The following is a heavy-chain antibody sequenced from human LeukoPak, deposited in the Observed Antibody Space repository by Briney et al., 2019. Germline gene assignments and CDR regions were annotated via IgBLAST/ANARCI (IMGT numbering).Heavy chain of an antibody. CDR2: IKQDGSEK. CDR1: GFTFSSYW. Sequence: GGSLRLXCAASGFTFSSYWMSWVRQAPGKGLEWVANIKQDGSEKYYVDSVKGRFTISRDNAKNSLYLQMNSLRAEDTAVYYCARDKSIMITFGGVIVSYWGQGTLVTVSS. D-gene: IGHD3-16*02. CDR3: ARDKSIMITFGGVIVSY. J-gene: IGHJ4*02. V-gene: IGHV3-7*01.